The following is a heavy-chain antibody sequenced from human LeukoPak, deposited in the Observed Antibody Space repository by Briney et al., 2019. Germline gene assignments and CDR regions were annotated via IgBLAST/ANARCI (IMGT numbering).Heavy chain of an antibody. J-gene: IGHJ4*02. CDR2: IYPGISDT. D-gene: IGHD1-1*01. CDR1: GYTFTTYW. CDR3: ARRLTTEETFDY. V-gene: IGHV5-51*01. Sequence: LGESLKISCKGSGYTFTTYWIAWVRQMPGKGLEWMAIIYPGISDTKYSPSFQGQISVSVDKSTSTAYLQWNSLQASDTAMYYCARRLTTEETFDYWGQGTLVTVSS.